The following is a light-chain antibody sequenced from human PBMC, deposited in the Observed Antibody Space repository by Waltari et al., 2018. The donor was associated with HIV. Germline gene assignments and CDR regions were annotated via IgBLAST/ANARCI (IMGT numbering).Light chain of an antibody. CDR3: SSYGGSSNWL. Sequence: QSALTQPASVSGSPGQSITISCTGTSSDMGYYNLVSWYQQYAGKAPNLIIYEGIKRPSGVSNRISGSKSANTASRTISGLQAEDEADYYCSSYGGSSNWLFGGGTKLTVL. CDR1: SSDMGYYNL. J-gene: IGLJ2*01. CDR2: EGI. V-gene: IGLV2-23*01.